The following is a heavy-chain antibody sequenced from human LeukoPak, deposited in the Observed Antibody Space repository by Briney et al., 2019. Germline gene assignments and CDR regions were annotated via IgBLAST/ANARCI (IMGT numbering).Heavy chain of an antibody. CDR1: RFTHRSYA. CDR3: ARYLRVRGVPDYMDV. V-gene: IGHV3-23*01. Sequence: GGCLRLSRAASRFTHRSYAMSGVRQAPGRGREGVSTFSCSGGNKYYADTLQGRFTISRDNSKNMVYLQMNSLSAEDTAVYYCARYLRVRGVPDYMDVWGKRTTVTISS. J-gene: IGHJ6*03. D-gene: IGHD3-10*01. CDR2: FSCSGGNK.